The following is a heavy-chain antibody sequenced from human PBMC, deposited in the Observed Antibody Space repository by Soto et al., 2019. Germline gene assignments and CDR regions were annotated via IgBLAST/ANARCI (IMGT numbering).Heavy chain of an antibody. CDR3: AKRRGAGGHFDY. CDR2: VSIGGST. CDR1: GFTFSSYA. V-gene: IGHV3-23*01. Sequence: DVQLLESGGGLVQPEGSLRLSCAASGFTFSSYAMGWDRQGPGKGLEWVAVVSIGGSTHYADSVRGRFTISRDNSKNTLSLQMNSLTAEDTAVYFCAKRRGAGGHFDYWGQGALVTVSS. D-gene: IGHD2-15*01. J-gene: IGHJ4*02.